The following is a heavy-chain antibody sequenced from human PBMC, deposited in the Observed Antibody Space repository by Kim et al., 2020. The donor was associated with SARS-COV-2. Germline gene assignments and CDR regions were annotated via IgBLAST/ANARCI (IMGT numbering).Heavy chain of an antibody. J-gene: IGHJ3*02. D-gene: IGHD3-22*01. Sequence: GGSLRLSCAASGFTFSSYGMHWVRQAPGKGLEWVAVISYDGSNKYYADSVKGRFTISRDNSKNTLYLQMNSLRAEDTAVYYCAKDWGDYYDSSGLADAFDIWGQGTMVTVSS. CDR2: ISYDGSNK. CDR3: AKDWGDYYDSSGLADAFDI. V-gene: IGHV3-30*18. CDR1: GFTFSSYG.